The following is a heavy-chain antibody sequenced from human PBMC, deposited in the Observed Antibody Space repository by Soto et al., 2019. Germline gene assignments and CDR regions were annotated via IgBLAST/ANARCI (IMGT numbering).Heavy chain of an antibody. CDR1: GDAIYIGGYY. CDR2: IYHTGKT. D-gene: IGHD6-13*01. V-gene: IGHV4-31*03. CDR3: ARAPYSSHWDQPWQTPRRPGNYGMDV. Sequence: SETLSLTCTVSGDAIYIGGYYWTWIRQHPGKGLEWIGYIYHTGKTYYNPSLESRVTMSVDTSKNQVSLNLTSVTAADTSVYFCARAPYSSHWDQPWQTPRRPGNYGMDVWGQGTTVTVSS. J-gene: IGHJ6*02.